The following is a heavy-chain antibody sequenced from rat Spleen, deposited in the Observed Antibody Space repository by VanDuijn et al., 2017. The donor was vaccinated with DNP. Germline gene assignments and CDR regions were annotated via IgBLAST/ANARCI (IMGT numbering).Heavy chain of an antibody. CDR1: GFTFSSYW. V-gene: IGHV5-58*01. J-gene: IGHJ1*01. D-gene: IGHD1-3*01. Sequence: EVQLVETGGGLVQPGRSLKLSCVASGFTFSSYWMYWIRQAPGKGLEWVASISTSGTTTYYRDSVKGRFTISRDNAKRTLYLQMDSLRSEDTATYFCARHGRVTTVATYWYFDYWGPGTMVTVSS. CDR3: ARHGRVTTVATYWYFDY. CDR2: ISTSGTTT.